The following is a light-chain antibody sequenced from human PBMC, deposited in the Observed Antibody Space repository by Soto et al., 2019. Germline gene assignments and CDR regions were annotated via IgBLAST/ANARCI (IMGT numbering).Light chain of an antibody. CDR2: KAS. CDR1: QSISSW. Sequence: DSQMTQYPSTLSASVGDRVTITCRASQSISSWLAWYQQKPGKAPKLLISKASTLQSGVPPRFSGRGYVTEFTLTISSLQPDDFATYYCQQYERYPMTFGGGTKVEIK. V-gene: IGKV1-5*03. J-gene: IGKJ4*01. CDR3: QQYERYPMT.